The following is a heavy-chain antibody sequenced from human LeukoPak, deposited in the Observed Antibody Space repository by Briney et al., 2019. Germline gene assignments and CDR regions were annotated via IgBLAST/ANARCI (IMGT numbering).Heavy chain of an antibody. V-gene: IGHV4-30-4*01. Sequence: SETLSLTCTVSGGSISSGDYYWSWIRQPPGKGLEWIGYIYYSGSTYYNPSLKSRVTISVDTSKNQFSLKLSSVTAADTAVCYCAREDYDSSGYSYWYFDLWGRGTLVTVSS. J-gene: IGHJ2*01. CDR3: AREDYDSSGYSYWYFDL. D-gene: IGHD3-22*01. CDR2: IYYSGST. CDR1: GGSISSGDYY.